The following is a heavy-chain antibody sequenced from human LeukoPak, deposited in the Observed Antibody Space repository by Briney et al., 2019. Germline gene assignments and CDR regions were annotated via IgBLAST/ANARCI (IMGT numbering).Heavy chain of an antibody. CDR3: ASRMARKRQWLVPPEYYFDY. Sequence: SETLSLTCTVSGYSISSGYYWGWIRQPPGKGLEWIGSIYHSGSTYYNPSLKSRVTISVDTSKNQFSLKLSSVTAADTAVYYCASRMARKRQWLVPPEYYFDYWGQGTLVTVSS. CDR2: IYHSGST. V-gene: IGHV4-38-2*02. D-gene: IGHD6-19*01. J-gene: IGHJ4*02. CDR1: GYSISSGYY.